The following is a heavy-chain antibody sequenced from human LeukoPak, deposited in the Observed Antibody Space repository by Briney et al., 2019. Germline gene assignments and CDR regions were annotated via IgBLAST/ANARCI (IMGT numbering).Heavy chain of an antibody. J-gene: IGHJ5*02. Sequence: SETLSLTCTVSGYSISSDYYWGWIRQPPGKGLEWIGSIYHSGSTYYNPSLKSRVTISLDTSKNQFSLKLSSVTAADTAVYYCSRGPLGFGGVDPWGQGTLVTVSS. V-gene: IGHV4-38-2*02. CDR3: SRGPLGFGGVDP. CDR2: IYHSGST. D-gene: IGHD3-10*01. CDR1: GYSISSDYY.